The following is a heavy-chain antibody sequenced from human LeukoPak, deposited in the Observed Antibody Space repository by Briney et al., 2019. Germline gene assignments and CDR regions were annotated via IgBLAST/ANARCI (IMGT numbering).Heavy chain of an antibody. CDR2: MKSGTA. D-gene: IGHD3-10*01. V-gene: IGHV3-15*01. CDR3: TSDDYLGSGSYKGY. CDR1: GFSFSNAY. Sequence: PGGSLRLSCVASGFSFSNAYLSWVRQAQGKGVEWGCRMKSGTADYTAPATGRFTISRDDSKDTLYLQMNNLRTEDTAVYYCTSDDYLGSGSYKGYWGQGTLVTVSS. J-gene: IGHJ4*02.